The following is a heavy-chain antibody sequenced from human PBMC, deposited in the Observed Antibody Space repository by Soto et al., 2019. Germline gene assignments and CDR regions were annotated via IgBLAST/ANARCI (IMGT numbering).Heavy chain of an antibody. D-gene: IGHD6-13*01. CDR1: GGSISSSSYY. J-gene: IGHJ4*02. CDR3: ARHVQQQLPRENNYFDY. Sequence: SKTLSLTCTVSGGSISSSSYYWGWIRQPPGKGLEWIGTIYYTGSTYYNPSLKSRVTISVYTSKNQFSLMLSSVTAADTAVYYCARHVQQQLPRENNYFDYWGQGTLVTVSS. CDR2: IYYTGST. V-gene: IGHV4-39*01.